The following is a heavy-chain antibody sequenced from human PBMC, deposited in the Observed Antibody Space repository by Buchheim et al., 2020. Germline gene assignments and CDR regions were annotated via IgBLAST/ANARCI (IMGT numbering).Heavy chain of an antibody. J-gene: IGHJ4*02. D-gene: IGHD3-22*01. CDR2: MNPNSGNT. Sequence: QVHLVQSGAEVKKPGASVKVSCKASGYTFTNYDINWVRQATGQGLEWMGWMNPNSGNTGYAQKFLGRVTMTRDTSISTAHMELSGLTSEDTAVYYCSRRSSGWRDWGQGTL. V-gene: IGHV1-8*01. CDR1: GYTFTNYD. CDR3: SRRSSGWRD.